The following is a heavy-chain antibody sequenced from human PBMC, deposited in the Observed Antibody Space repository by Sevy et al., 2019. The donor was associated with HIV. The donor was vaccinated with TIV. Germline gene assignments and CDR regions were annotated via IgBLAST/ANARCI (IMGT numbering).Heavy chain of an antibody. CDR2: INHSGST. D-gene: IGHD3-16*02. V-gene: IGHV4-34*01. J-gene: IGHJ4*02. Sequence: SETLSLTCAVYGGSFSGYYWSWIRQPPGKGLEWIGEINHSGSTNYNPSLKSRVTISVDTSKNQFSLKLGPVTAADTAVYYCARYGEYDYIWGSYRQTFDYWGQGTLVTVSS. CDR1: GGSFSGYY. CDR3: ARYGEYDYIWGSYRQTFDY.